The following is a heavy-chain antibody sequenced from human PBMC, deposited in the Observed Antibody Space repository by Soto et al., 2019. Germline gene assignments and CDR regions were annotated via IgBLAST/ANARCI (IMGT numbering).Heavy chain of an antibody. V-gene: IGHV1-46*01. D-gene: IGHD2-15*01. J-gene: IGHJ4*02. CDR3: ATDMGYCSGGSCYGGPADY. CDR1: GYTFTSYY. CDR2: INPSGGST. Sequence: QVQLVQSGAEVKKPGASVKVSCKASGYTFTSYYMHWVRQAPGQGLEWMGIINPSGGSTSYAQKFQGRVTMTRDTSTSTGYMELSSLRSEDTAVYYCATDMGYCSGGSCYGGPADYWGQGTLGTVSS.